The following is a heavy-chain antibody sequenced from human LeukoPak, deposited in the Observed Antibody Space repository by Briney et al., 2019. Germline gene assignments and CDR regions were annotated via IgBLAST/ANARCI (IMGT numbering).Heavy chain of an antibody. CDR2: MYYTGTT. Sequence: PSETLSLTCTVSGGSISSSSYYWGWIRQPPGKGLEWIATMYYTGTTYYNPSLKSRVTISGDTSKNQFSLNLNSVTAADTAVYYCAREYSSGFDSWGRGTLVTVSS. V-gene: IGHV4-39*01. CDR3: AREYSSGFDS. CDR1: GGSISSSSYY. J-gene: IGHJ4*02. D-gene: IGHD6-19*01.